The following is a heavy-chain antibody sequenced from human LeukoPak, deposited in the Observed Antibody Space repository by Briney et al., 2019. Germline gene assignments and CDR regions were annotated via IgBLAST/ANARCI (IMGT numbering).Heavy chain of an antibody. CDR2: IYYSGST. D-gene: IGHD3-3*01. V-gene: IGHV4-30-4*08. CDR3: ASYYDFWSGYSDY. J-gene: IGHJ4*02. Sequence: SETLSLTCTVSGGSVSSGGYYWTWIRQPPGKGLEWIGYIYYSGSTYYNPSLKSRVTISVDTSKNQFSLKLSSVTAADTAVYYCASYYDFWSGYSDYWGQGTLVTVSS. CDR1: GGSVSSGGYY.